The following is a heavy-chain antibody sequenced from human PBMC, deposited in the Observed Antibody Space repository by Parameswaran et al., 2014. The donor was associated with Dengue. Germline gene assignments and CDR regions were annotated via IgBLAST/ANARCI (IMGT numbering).Heavy chain of an antibody. CDR3: ASSEGGYYTHDAFDI. J-gene: IGHJ3*02. V-gene: IGHV1-18*01. CDR2: INTYNGDT. Sequence: WVRQAPGQGLEWMGWINTYNGDTNYAQKLQGRLTMTTDTSTSTAYMELRSLTSDDTAVYYCASSEGGYYTHDAFDIWAKDNGH. D-gene: IGHD3-3*01.